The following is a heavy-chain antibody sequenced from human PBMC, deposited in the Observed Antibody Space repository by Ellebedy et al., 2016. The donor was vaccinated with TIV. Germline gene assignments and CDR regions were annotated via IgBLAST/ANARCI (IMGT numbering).Heavy chain of an antibody. CDR2: ISDSGGTT. CDR3: AKRLPGPFDY. Sequence: GGSLRLXXAASGFTFSNYAMAWVRQAPGKGLEWVSVISDSGGTTYYADSVKGRFTISRDNSKNTLYLHMNSLRAEDTAVYYCAKRLPGPFDYWGQGTLVTVSS. V-gene: IGHV3-23*01. D-gene: IGHD1-14*01. J-gene: IGHJ4*02. CDR1: GFTFSNYA.